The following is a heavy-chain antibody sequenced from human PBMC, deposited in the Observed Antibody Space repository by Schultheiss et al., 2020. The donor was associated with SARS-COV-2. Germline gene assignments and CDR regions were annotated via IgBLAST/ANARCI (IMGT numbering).Heavy chain of an antibody. CDR2: IYYSGGT. CDR1: GGSISSSSYY. Sequence: SETLSLTCTVSGGSISSSSYYWGWIRQPPGKGLEWIGSIYYSGGTYYNPSLKSRVTISVDTSKNQFSLKLSSVTAADTAVYYCARRSGRRYGSGSSWFDPWGQGTLVTVSS. V-gene: IGHV4-39*01. J-gene: IGHJ5*02. D-gene: IGHD3-10*01. CDR3: ARRSGRRYGSGSSWFDP.